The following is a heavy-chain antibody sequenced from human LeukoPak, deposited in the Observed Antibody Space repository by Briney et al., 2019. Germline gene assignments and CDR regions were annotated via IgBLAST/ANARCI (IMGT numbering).Heavy chain of an antibody. CDR1: GYTFTGYY. CDR3: AAAADYYDSSGGFDY. V-gene: IGHV1-2*02. CDR2: INPNSGGT. J-gene: IGHJ4*02. D-gene: IGHD3-22*01. Sequence: ASVKVSCKASGYTFTGYYMHWVRQAPGQGLEWMGWINPNSGGTNYAQKFQGRVTMTRDTSISTAYMELSRLRSDDTAVYYCAAAADYYDSSGGFDYWGQGTLVTVSS.